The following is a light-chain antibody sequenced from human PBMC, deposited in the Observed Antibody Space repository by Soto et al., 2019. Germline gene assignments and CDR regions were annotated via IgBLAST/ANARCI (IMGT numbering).Light chain of an antibody. V-gene: IGKV3-20*01. CDR1: QSVSSSY. J-gene: IGKJ2*01. CDR2: GAS. CDR3: QQYGSSPLYT. Sequence: EIVLTQSPGTLSLSPGERATLSCRASQSVSSSYLAWYQQNPGQAPRLLIYGASSRATGIPDMFSGSGSGTDVTVNISRLEPEDFAVYYCQQYGSSPLYTFGQGTKLDIK.